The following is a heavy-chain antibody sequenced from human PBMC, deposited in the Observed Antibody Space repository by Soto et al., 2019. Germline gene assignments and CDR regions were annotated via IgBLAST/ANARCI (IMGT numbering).Heavy chain of an antibody. Sequence: PSETLSLTCAVSGGSISSGCYSWSWMRQPPGKGLEWIGYIYHSGSTYYNPSLKSRVTISADTSKNQVSLKLTSVTAADTAVYYCARDHPHSYGIYYFDYWGQGTLVTVSS. V-gene: IGHV4-30-2*01. D-gene: IGHD5-18*01. J-gene: IGHJ4*02. CDR2: IYHSGST. CDR3: ARDHPHSYGIYYFDY. CDR1: GGSISSGCYS.